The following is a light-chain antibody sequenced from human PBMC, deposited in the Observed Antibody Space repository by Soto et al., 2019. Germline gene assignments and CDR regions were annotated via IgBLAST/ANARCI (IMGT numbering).Light chain of an antibody. CDR1: QSFSNY. Sequence: EIVLTQSPASLSLSPGERATLSCRASQSFSNYLAWYQQKPGQAPRLLIYDASNRATGIPARFSGSGSGTDFTLSISSLEPEDFAVYYCQQRSNWPWTFGQGTKVEIK. CDR3: QQRSNWPWT. J-gene: IGKJ1*01. CDR2: DAS. V-gene: IGKV3-11*01.